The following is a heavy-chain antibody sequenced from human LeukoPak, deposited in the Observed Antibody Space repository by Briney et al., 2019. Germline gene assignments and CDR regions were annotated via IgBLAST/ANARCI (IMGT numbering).Heavy chain of an antibody. Sequence: GRSLRLSCAASGFTSDDYAMNWVRQVPGRGLEWVSGINWNGRITEYADSVKDRFTISRQNTKNSLYLYMNNLGGEDTALYFCARGSVQLWLRDTYYYMDVWGKGTTVTVSS. CDR3: ARGSVQLWLRDTYYYMDV. CDR2: INWNGRIT. D-gene: IGHD5-18*01. V-gene: IGHV3-20*04. J-gene: IGHJ6*03. CDR1: GFTSDDYA.